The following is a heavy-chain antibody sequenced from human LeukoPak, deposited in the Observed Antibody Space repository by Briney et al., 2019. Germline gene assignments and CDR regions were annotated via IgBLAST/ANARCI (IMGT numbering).Heavy chain of an antibody. CDR1: GGSITSGGYY. CDR3: ARGEAYSSGWYEDY. J-gene: IGHJ4*02. Sequence: SQTLSLTCTVSGGSITSGGYYWSWIRQHPGKGLEWIGYIYHSGSTSYNPSLKSRVTISVDKSKNQFSLKLSSVTAADTAVYYCARGEAYSSGWYEDYWGQGTLVTVSS. V-gene: IGHV4-31*03. D-gene: IGHD6-19*01. CDR2: IYHSGST.